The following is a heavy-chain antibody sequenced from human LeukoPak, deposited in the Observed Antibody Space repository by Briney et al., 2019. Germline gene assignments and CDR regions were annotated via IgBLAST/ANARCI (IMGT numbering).Heavy chain of an antibody. D-gene: IGHD3-22*01. V-gene: IGHV3-53*01. CDR1: GFTVSSNY. CDR3: ARAPPGYYAYYFDY. CDR2: IYSGGST. J-gene: IGHJ4*02. Sequence: GGSLRLSRAASGFTVSSNYMSWVRQAPGKGLEWVSFIYSGGSTYYADSVKGRFTISRDNSKNTLYLQMNSLRAEDTAVYYCARAPPGYYAYYFDYWGQGTLVTVSS.